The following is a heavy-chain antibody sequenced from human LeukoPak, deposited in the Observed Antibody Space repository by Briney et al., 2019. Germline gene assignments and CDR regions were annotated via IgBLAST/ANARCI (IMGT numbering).Heavy chain of an antibody. Sequence: ASVKVSCKASGYTFTSYGISWVRQAPGQGLEWMGWISAYNGNTNYAQKFQDRVTMTTDTSTSTAYMELRSLRSDDTAVYYCARDLADYGGLDAFDIWGQGTMVTVSS. J-gene: IGHJ3*02. CDR2: ISAYNGNT. CDR3: ARDLADYGGLDAFDI. V-gene: IGHV1-18*01. CDR1: GYTFTSYG. D-gene: IGHD4-23*01.